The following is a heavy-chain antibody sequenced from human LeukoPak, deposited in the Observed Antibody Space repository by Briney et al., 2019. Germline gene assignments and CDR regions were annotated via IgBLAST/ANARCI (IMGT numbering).Heavy chain of an antibody. J-gene: IGHJ4*02. CDR1: GFTFRNYV. CDR2: TSSDLNVK. V-gene: IGHV3-30-3*01. D-gene: IGHD3-10*01. CDR3: AREGYYGSGSPPSLYFDY. Sequence: GGSLRLSCAASGFTFRNYVIHWVRQAPGKGLEWVAVTSSDLNVKLYADSVKGRFTISRDNTRSTLYLQMNSLRPEDTAIYYCAREGYYGSGSPPSLYFDYWGQGTLVIVSS.